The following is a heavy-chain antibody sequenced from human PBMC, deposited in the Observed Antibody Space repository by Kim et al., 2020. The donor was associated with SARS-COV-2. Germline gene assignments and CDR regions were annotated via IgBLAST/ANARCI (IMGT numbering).Heavy chain of an antibody. V-gene: IGHV4-34*01. CDR3: ARVVNYYDSSGYYTLFDY. J-gene: IGHJ4*02. Sequence: SRVTISVDTSKNQFSLKLSSVTAADTAVYYCARVVNYYDSSGYYTLFDYWGQGTLVTVSS. D-gene: IGHD3-22*01.